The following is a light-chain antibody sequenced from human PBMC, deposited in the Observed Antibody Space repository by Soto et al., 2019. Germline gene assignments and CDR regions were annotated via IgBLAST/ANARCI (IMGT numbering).Light chain of an antibody. J-gene: IGLJ1*01. V-gene: IGLV2-14*03. CDR3: SSHTTTSTVYV. CDR1: SSDVGGYNF. CDR2: DVS. Sequence: QSALTQPASVSGSPGQSITISCTGTSSDVGGYNFVSWYQQHPGKAPKLMIYDVSNRPSGVSNRFSGSKSGNTASLTISGLQAEDEADYYCSSHTTTSTVYVFGTGIKVTVL.